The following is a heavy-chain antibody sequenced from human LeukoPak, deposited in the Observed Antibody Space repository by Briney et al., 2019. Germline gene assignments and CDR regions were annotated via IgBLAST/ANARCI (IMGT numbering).Heavy chain of an antibody. CDR2: IYHSGST. Sequence: SQTLSLTCAVSGGSISSGGYSWSWIRQPPGKGLEWIGYIYHSGSTYYNPSLKSRVTISVDRSKNQFSLKLSSVTAADTAVYYCARERDIVVVPAAIPHLSYYYYGMDVWGQGTTVTVSS. CDR1: GGSISSGGYS. V-gene: IGHV4-30-2*01. D-gene: IGHD2-2*02. CDR3: ARERDIVVVPAAIPHLSYYYYGMDV. J-gene: IGHJ6*02.